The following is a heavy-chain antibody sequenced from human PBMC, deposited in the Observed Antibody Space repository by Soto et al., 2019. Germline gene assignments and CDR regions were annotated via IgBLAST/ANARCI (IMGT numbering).Heavy chain of an antibody. Sequence: GGSLRLSCAASGFTFSFCAMSWVRQAPGKGLEWVSSIRGNNGDTYYADSVKGRFTISRDNSKNTLYLQMNSLRAEDTAVYYCAKEVPFRSSWPVDYWGQGT. CDR3: AKEVPFRSSWPVDY. CDR1: GFTFSFCA. CDR2: IRGNNGDT. J-gene: IGHJ4*02. V-gene: IGHV3-23*01. D-gene: IGHD6-13*01.